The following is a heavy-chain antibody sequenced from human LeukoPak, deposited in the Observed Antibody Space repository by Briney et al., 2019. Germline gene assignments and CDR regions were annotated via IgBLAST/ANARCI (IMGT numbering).Heavy chain of an antibody. J-gene: IGHJ4*02. Sequence: TGGSLRLSCAASGFTFSSIAMSWVRQAPDKGLEGVSTISGSGGGTYYADSVRGRFTISRDNSENTLYMQMHSLRVDDTAVYYCAKHLSGYSHAYWGQRTLVTVSS. CDR2: ISGSGGGT. CDR1: GFTFSSIA. V-gene: IGHV3-23*01. D-gene: IGHD6-25*01. CDR3: AKHLSGYSHAY.